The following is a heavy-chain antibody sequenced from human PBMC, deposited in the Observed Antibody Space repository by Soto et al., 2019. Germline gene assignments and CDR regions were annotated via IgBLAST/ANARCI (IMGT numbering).Heavy chain of an antibody. CDR1: GGSISSGDYY. Sequence: SETLSLTCTVSGGSISSGDYYWSWIRQPPGKGLEWIGHIYYSSSTYYNPSLKSRVTISRDTSKNQFSVKLTSVTAADTAVYYCAWAPRFLQWPNYFDYWGRGTLVTVSS. CDR2: IYYSSST. V-gene: IGHV4-30-4*01. CDR3: AWAPRFLQWPNYFDY. J-gene: IGHJ4*02. D-gene: IGHD3-3*01.